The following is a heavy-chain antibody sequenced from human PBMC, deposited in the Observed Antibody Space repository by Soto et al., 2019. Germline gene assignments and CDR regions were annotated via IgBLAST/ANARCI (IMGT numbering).Heavy chain of an antibody. CDR1: GYTFTIYG. J-gene: IGHJ4*02. V-gene: IGHV1-18*01. CDR3: ARRGASIFDS. Sequence: QVELVPSGGEVKKPGASVTVSCKASGYTFTIYGIAWVRQVPGQGLEWMGWISVYNDKRNYAQKFQGRVTMTTDTSTSTAYLSLSNLRSDDTAVYFCARRGASIFDSWGQGTLVTVSS. CDR2: ISVYNDKR. D-gene: IGHD6-6*01.